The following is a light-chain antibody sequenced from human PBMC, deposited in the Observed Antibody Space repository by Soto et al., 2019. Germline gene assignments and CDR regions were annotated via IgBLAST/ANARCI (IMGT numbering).Light chain of an antibody. J-gene: IGKJ4*01. V-gene: IGKV3-15*01. Sequence: EILITQSPATLSVSLGERATLSCRASQSVSSRLAWYQQKPGQSPKLLIYGASTRDTGIPARFSGSRSGREFTPPTSRLQSEDFEVYYCQQYDNWQLTFGGGTKVDIK. CDR2: GAS. CDR3: QQYDNWQLT. CDR1: QSVSSR.